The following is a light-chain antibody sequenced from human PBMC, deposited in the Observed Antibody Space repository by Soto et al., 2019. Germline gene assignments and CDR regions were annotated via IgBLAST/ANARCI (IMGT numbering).Light chain of an antibody. V-gene: IGKV3-20*01. Sequence: EIVLTQSPATLSLSPGERATLSCRASQSVSSSYLAWYQQKPGQAPRLLIYGASSRATGIPDRFSGSGSGTDFTHTISRLEPEDFAVYYCHQYGSPLTFGGGTKVEIK. CDR1: QSVSSSY. CDR2: GAS. J-gene: IGKJ4*01. CDR3: HQYGSPLT.